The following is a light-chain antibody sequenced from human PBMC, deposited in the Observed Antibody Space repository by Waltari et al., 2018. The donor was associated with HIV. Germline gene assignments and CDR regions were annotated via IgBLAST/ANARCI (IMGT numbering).Light chain of an antibody. Sequence: QSALSHPASVSGSPALSIPISSTCTSPDAGVYDYSLCYQLHPGKAPKLIIYEVNNRPSGVSNRFSGSKSGNTASLTISGLQAEDEADYYCSSYTTNSTPVVFGGGTKLTVL. CDR3: SSYTTNSTPVV. V-gene: IGLV2-14*01. CDR1: SPDAGVYDY. CDR2: EVN. J-gene: IGLJ2*01.